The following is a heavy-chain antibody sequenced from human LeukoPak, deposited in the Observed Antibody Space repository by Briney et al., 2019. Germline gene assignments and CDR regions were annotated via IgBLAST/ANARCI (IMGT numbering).Heavy chain of an antibody. D-gene: IGHD5-12*01. V-gene: IGHV1-2*02. J-gene: IGHJ4*02. CDR2: INPSSGDT. Sequence: ASVKVSCKAPGYSFTAAYNIHWLRQAPGQGPEFMGWINPSSGDTRYAQKLQGRVTVTRDTVISTAYMELSSLTSDDTAVYYCARDPRGTYDYWGQGTLVTVSS. CDR3: ARDPRGTYDY. CDR1: GYSFTAAYN.